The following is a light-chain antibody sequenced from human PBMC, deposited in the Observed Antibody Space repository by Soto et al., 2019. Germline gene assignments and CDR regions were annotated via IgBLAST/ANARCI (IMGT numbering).Light chain of an antibody. CDR2: DAS. V-gene: IGKV1-33*01. J-gene: IGKJ3*01. Sequence: DILMTQSPSSLSAFVGERVTITCQASQDIGTSLNWYQQRPGEAPKFLIYDASRLEAGVPSRFSGSGSGTDFTFAISSLQPEDIATYYCQHGGTFGPGTIVDFK. CDR1: QDIGTS. CDR3: QHGGT.